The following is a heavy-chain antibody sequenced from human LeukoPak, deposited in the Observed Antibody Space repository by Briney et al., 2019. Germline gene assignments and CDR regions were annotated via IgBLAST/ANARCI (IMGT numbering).Heavy chain of an antibody. CDR1: GDSVSSNSAA. V-gene: IGHV6-1*01. CDR3: AGYYYYGSGSYYNGFDP. Sequence: SQTLSLTCAISGDSVSSNSAAWNWIRQSPSRGLEWLGRTYYRSKWYNDYAVSVKSRITINPDTSKNQFSLKLASVTAADTAVYYCAGYYYYGSGSYYNGFDPWGQGTLVTVSS. CDR2: TYYRSKWYN. J-gene: IGHJ5*02. D-gene: IGHD3-10*01.